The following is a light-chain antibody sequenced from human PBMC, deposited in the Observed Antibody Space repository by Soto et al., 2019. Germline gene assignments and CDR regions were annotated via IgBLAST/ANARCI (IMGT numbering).Light chain of an antibody. CDR3: QHYNNWPPLT. J-gene: IGKJ4*01. V-gene: IGKV1-39*01. Sequence: MSQSASSLSASIGDRVTITCRASQSISSYLNWYQQKPGKAPKLLIYAASSLQSGVPARFSGSGSGTEFTLTISSLQSADFAVYYCQHYNNWPPLTFGGGTKV. CDR1: QSISSY. CDR2: AAS.